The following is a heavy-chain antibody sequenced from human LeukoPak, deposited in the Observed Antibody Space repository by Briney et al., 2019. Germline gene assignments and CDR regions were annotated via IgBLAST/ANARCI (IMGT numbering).Heavy chain of an antibody. CDR2: ISSSGGYI. V-gene: IGHV3-21*01. J-gene: IGHJ6*02. CDR1: GFTFSSFG. D-gene: IGHD3-10*01. Sequence: GGSLRLSCAAPGFTFSSFGMNWVRQAPGKGLDWVSSISSSGGYIYYADSVKGRFTISRDNAKNSLYLQMNSLRAEDTAVYYCAREGAWYVSGSYSGYFYGMDVWGQGTTVTVSS. CDR3: AREGAWYVSGSYSGYFYGMDV.